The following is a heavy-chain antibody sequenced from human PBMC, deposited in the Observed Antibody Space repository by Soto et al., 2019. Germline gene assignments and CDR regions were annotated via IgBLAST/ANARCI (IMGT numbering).Heavy chain of an antibody. V-gene: IGHV3-66*01. D-gene: IGHD3-3*01. CDR2: FYTGGST. Sequence: SLRLSCAVSGFTVSSNYMSWVRQAPGKGLEWVSIFYTGGSTYYSDSVKGRFTISRDNSKNTLYLQMNSLREEDTAVYYCVSYDFWSGYSDYWGQGTRVTVSS. CDR3: VSYDFWSGYSDY. CDR1: GFTVSSNY. J-gene: IGHJ4*02.